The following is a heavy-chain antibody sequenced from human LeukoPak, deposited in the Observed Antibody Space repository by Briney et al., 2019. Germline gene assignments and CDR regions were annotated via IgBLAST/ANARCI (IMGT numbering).Heavy chain of an antibody. J-gene: IGHJ4*02. CDR1: GFTFSSYS. CDR3: IRDLFDDYSLDY. Sequence: PGGSLRLSCAASGFTFSSYSMNWVRQAPGKGLEWVSSINSDSSLMYYAESVKGRFTISRDNARNSLYLQMSSLRVEDTAVYYSIRDLFDDYSLDYWGQGALVTVSS. CDR2: INSDSSLM. V-gene: IGHV3-21*01. D-gene: IGHD3-16*01.